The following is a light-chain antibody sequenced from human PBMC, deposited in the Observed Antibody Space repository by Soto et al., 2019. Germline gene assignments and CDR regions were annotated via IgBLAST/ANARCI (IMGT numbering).Light chain of an antibody. CDR1: QSVSSY. J-gene: IGKJ2*01. CDR3: QQRANGPPMYT. Sequence: EIVLTQSPATLSLSPGERATLSCRASQSVSSYLALYQQKPGQVPRLLIYHASNRATGIPARFSGSVSGTDFTLTISSLEPEDFAVYYCQQRANGPPMYTFGQGTKLEIK. V-gene: IGKV3-11*01. CDR2: HAS.